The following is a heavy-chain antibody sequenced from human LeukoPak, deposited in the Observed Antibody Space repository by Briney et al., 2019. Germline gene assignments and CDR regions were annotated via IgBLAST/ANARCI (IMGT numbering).Heavy chain of an antibody. J-gene: IGHJ1*01. Sequence: PGGSLRLSCAASGFTFNNYAMSWVRQAPGKGLEWVSASSASGDSPYYADSVKGRFTISRDNSKNTLDLRMNSLRVEDTAVYYCAKGVYGSGSYREYFEQWGQGTLVTVSS. CDR2: SSASGDSP. D-gene: IGHD3-10*01. CDR1: GFTFNNYA. CDR3: AKGVYGSGSYREYFEQ. V-gene: IGHV3-23*01.